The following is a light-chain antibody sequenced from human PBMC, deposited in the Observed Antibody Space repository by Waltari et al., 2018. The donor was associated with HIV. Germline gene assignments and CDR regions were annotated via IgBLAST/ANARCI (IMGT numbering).Light chain of an antibody. V-gene: IGLV3-21*04. Sequence: YVLTQSHPVSVAPGGTARITCEGEKMGRQSVHWYQQKPGQAPVLVFYYDDDRASGIPERFSGSNSGNTATLTINRVEAGDEADYFCQVWHSGSDCVIFGGGTKLTVL. CDR2: YDD. J-gene: IGLJ2*01. CDR3: QVWHSGSDCVI. CDR1: KMGRQS.